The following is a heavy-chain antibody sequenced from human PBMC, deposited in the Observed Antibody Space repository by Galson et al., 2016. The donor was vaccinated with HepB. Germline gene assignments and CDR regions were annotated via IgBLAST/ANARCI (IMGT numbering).Heavy chain of an antibody. V-gene: IGHV3-21*01. Sequence: SLRLSCAASGFTFSSYSMNWVRQAPGKGLEWVASISGGTSYIHYADSVEGRFTISRDNAKNSLYLQMNSLRAEDTAVYYCAKGRISLHYDSTPDYWGQGTLVTVSS. D-gene: IGHD3-22*01. CDR3: AKGRISLHYDSTPDY. CDR2: ISGGTSYI. CDR1: GFTFSSYS. J-gene: IGHJ4*02.